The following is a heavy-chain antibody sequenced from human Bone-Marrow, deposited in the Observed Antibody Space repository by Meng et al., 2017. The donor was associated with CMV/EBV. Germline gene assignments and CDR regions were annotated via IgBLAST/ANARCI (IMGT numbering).Heavy chain of an antibody. CDR1: GYTFTGYY. D-gene: IGHD3-3*01. CDR3: ARAHPYDFWGGSV. J-gene: IGHJ6*02. CDR2: INPNSGGT. V-gene: IGHV1-2*02. Sequence: ASVKVSCKASGYTFTGYYMHWVRQAPGQGLEWMGWINPNSGGTKYAQKFQGRVTMTRDTSISTAYMELSRLRSDDTAVYYCARAHPYDFWGGSVWGQGTTVTVSS.